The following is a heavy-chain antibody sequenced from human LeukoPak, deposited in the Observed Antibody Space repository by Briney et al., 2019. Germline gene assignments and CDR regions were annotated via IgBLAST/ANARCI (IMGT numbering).Heavy chain of an antibody. V-gene: IGHV3-21*01. Sequence: PGGSLRLSCAASGFTLSSYSMNWVRQAPGKGLEWVSSISSSSSYIYYADSVKGRFTISRDNAKNSLYLQMNSLRAEDTAVYYCARDESPWYAFDIWGQGTMVTVSS. J-gene: IGHJ3*02. D-gene: IGHD2-8*02. CDR1: GFTLSSYS. CDR2: ISSSSSYI. CDR3: ARDESPWYAFDI.